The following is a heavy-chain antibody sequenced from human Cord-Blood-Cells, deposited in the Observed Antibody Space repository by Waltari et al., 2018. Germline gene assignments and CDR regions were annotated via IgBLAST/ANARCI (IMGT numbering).Heavy chain of an antibody. Sequence: QVQLVQSGAEVKKPGSSVKVSCKASGGTFSSYAISWVRQAPGQGYEWMGGVVPIFGRANYAERCQGRGTSTAEEATSTADMGRGRLGSEDTAVYYCARPGYSYGFDWGQGTLVTVSS. CDR3: ARPGYSYGFD. J-gene: IGHJ4*02. CDR2: VVPIFGRA. D-gene: IGHD5-18*01. V-gene: IGHV1-69*12. CDR1: GGTFSSYA.